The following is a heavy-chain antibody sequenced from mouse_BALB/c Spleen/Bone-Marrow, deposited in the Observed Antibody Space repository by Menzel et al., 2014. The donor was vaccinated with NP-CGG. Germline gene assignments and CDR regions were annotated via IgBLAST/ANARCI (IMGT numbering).Heavy chain of an antibody. J-gene: IGHJ3*01. CDR3: ARSEGYDYDWFAY. Sequence: DVQLVESGPELVKPGASVKISCKASGYTFTDYNMHWVKQSHGKSLEWIGYIYPYNGGTGYNQKFKSKATLTVDNSSSTAYMELRSLTSEDSAVYYCARSEGYDYDWFAYWGQGTLVTVSA. D-gene: IGHD2-4*01. V-gene: IGHV1S29*02. CDR2: IYPYNGGT. CDR1: GYTFTDYN.